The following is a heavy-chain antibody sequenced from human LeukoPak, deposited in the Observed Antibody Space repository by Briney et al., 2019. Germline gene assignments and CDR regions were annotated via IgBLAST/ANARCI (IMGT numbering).Heavy chain of an antibody. D-gene: IGHD1-26*01. J-gene: IGHJ4*02. V-gene: IGHV1-69*13. Sequence: SVKVSCKASGGTFSSCAISWVRQAPGQGLEWMGGIIPIFGRGNYAQKFQGRVTITADESTSTAYMERSSLRAEDTAVYYCEVGATRANYWGQGTLVTVSS. CDR1: GGTFSSCA. CDR2: IIPIFGRG. CDR3: EVGATRANY.